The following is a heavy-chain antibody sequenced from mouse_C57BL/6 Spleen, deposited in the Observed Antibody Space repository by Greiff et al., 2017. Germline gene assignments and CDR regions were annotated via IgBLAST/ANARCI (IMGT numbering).Heavy chain of an antibody. D-gene: IGHD2-10*02. CDR2: IRNKANGDTT. CDR3: ARYDLGWYFDV. Sequence: EVKVIESGGGLVQPGGSLSLSCAASGFTFTDYYMSWVRQPPGKALEWLGFIRNKANGDTTAYSGSVQGRFTISRDNSQSILYLQMNALRAEDSATYYCARYDLGWYFDVWGTGTTVTVSS. CDR1: GFTFTDYY. J-gene: IGHJ1*03. V-gene: IGHV7-3*01.